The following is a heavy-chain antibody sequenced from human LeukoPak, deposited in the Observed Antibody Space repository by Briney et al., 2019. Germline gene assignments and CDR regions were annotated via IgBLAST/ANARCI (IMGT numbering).Heavy chain of an antibody. CDR3: ARHGYYDSSGYYDYYYYYGMDV. J-gene: IGHJ6*02. Sequence: GGAPEISWKGSGYRFTRYWIGWVRQVPGKGLEWVGIIYPGDSYTRYSPSFQGQVTISADKSISTAYLQWSSLKASDTAMYYCARHGYYDSSGYYDYYYYYGMDVWGQGTTVTVSS. CDR1: GYRFTRYW. CDR2: IYPGDSYT. D-gene: IGHD3-22*01. V-gene: IGHV5-51*01.